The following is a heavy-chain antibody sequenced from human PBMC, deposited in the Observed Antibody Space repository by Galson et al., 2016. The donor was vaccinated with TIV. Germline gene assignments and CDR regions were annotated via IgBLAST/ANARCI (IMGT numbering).Heavy chain of an antibody. Sequence: TCAVFGGSISNGDYYWSWIRQPPGKGLEWIGYIYYSGSTKINPSLKSRLTMSVDRSRSQFSLSLYSVTAADTAVYFCARDAGTYYHAFDVWGQGTMVTVSS. J-gene: IGHJ3*01. V-gene: IGHV4-30-4*01. CDR3: ARDAGTYYHAFDV. D-gene: IGHD3-22*01. CDR1: GGSISNGDYY. CDR2: IYYSGST.